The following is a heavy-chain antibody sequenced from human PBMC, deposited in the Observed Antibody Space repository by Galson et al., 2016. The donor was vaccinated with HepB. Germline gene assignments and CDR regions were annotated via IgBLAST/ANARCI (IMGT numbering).Heavy chain of an antibody. CDR2: IDHSGRT. D-gene: IGHD3-16*01. J-gene: IGHJ5*02. Sequence: SETLSLTCAVNGGSFTDDYWSWVRQPPGKGLEWIGEIDHSGRTNYSPSLKSRVSMSADTSKRQFSLKMTSVTAADTAIYFCAKEIRLGARATDNRKHTWFDPWGQGILVTVSS. CDR1: GGSFTDDY. V-gene: IGHV4-34*01. CDR3: AKEIRLGARATDNRKHTWFDP.